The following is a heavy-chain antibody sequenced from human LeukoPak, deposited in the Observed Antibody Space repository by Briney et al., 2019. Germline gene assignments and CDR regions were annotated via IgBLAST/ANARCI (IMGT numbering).Heavy chain of an antibody. D-gene: IGHD3-10*01. CDR3: ARALYGSGSYSYYFDY. CDR2: IYHSGST. J-gene: IGHJ4*02. Sequence: SETLSLTCTVSGGSISSGGYYWSWIRQPPGKGLEWIGYIYHSGSTYYNPSLKSRVTITVDRSKNQFSLKLSSVTAADTAVYYCARALYGSGSYSYYFDYWGQGTLVTVSS. CDR1: GGSISSGGYY. V-gene: IGHV4-30-2*01.